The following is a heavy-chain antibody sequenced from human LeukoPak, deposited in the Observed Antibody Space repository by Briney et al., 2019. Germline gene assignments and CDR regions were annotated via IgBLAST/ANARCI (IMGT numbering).Heavy chain of an antibody. CDR1: GGSISNYY. V-gene: IGHV4-4*07. Sequence: SETLSLTCTVSGGSISNYYWSWIRQPAGKGLEWIGRIYTSGSTNYNPSLKSRVTMSVDTSKNQFSLKLSSVTAADTAVYYCARDKSGWLNDDALDIWGQGTMVTVSS. CDR3: ARDKSGWLNDDALDI. D-gene: IGHD6-19*01. CDR2: IYTSGST. J-gene: IGHJ3*02.